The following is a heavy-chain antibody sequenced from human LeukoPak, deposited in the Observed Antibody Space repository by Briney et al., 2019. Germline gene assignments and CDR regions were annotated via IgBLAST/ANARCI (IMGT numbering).Heavy chain of an antibody. D-gene: IGHD6-19*01. Sequence: SETLSLTRTVSGGSISSSSYYWGWIRQPPGKGLEWIGSIYYSGSTYYNPSLKSRVTISVDTSKNQFSLKLSSVTAADTAVYYCASPPIQYSSGWYYYYWGQGTLVTVSS. J-gene: IGHJ4*02. CDR2: IYYSGST. CDR1: GGSISSSSYY. CDR3: ASPPIQYSSGWYYYY. V-gene: IGHV4-39*01.